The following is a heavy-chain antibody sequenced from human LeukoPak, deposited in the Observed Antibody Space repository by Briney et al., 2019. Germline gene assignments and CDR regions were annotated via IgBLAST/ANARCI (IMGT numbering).Heavy chain of an antibody. CDR2: IIPIFGTA. J-gene: IGHJ5*02. CDR1: GGTFSSYA. Sequence: GASVKVSCKASGGTFSSYAISWVRQALGQGLEWMGGIIPIFGTANYAQKFQGRVTITADESTSTAYMELSSLRSEDTAVYYCARGNDIVVVPAEYGGDWFDPWGQGTLVTVSS. V-gene: IGHV1-69*13. CDR3: ARGNDIVVVPAEYGGDWFDP. D-gene: IGHD2-2*01.